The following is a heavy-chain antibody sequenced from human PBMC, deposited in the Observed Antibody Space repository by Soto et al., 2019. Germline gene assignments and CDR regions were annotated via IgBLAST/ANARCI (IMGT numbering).Heavy chain of an antibody. CDR3: AKDQEEDIVLMVYASTPDY. CDR1: GFTFSSYG. V-gene: IGHV3-30*18. Sequence: QAGGSLRLSCAASGFTFSSYGMHWVRQAPGKGLEWVAVISYDGSNKYYADSVKGRFTISRDNSKNTLYLQMNSLRAEDTAVYYCAKDQEEDIVLMVYASTPDYWGQGTLVTVSS. J-gene: IGHJ4*02. CDR2: ISYDGSNK. D-gene: IGHD2-8*01.